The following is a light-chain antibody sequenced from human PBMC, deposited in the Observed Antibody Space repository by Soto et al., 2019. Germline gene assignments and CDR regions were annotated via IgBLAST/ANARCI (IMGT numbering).Light chain of an antibody. CDR3: QQYDNSPPRT. V-gene: IGKV3-20*01. CDR1: QSISTNN. J-gene: IGKJ2*01. Sequence: EIVLTQSPGTLSLSPGERATLSCRASQSISTNNLAWYQQKPGQAPRLLIYGASSGATGIPDRFSGSGSGTDFTLTISRLEPEDFAVYYCQQYDNSPPRTFGQGTKLEIK. CDR2: GAS.